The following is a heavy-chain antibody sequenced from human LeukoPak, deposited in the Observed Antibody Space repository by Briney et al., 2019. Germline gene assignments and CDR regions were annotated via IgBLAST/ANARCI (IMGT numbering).Heavy chain of an antibody. D-gene: IGHD6-6*01. CDR3: ARDLWIAARFSYGMDV. Sequence: GGSLRLSCAASGFTVSSNYMSWVRQAPGKGLEWVSVIYSGGSTYYADSVKGRFTISRDNSKNTLYLQMNSLRAEDTAVYYCARDLWIAARFSYGMDVWGQGTTVTVSS. V-gene: IGHV3-66*01. CDR2: IYSGGST. J-gene: IGHJ6*02. CDR1: GFTVSSNY.